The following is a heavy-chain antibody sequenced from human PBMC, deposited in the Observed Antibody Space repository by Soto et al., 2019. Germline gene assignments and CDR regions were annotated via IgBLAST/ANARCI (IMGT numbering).Heavy chain of an antibody. D-gene: IGHD2-2*01. J-gene: IGHJ6*03. Sequence: PGESLKISCQTFGYSFRSYWIGWVRQMPGKGLEWMGIIYPGDSETRYSPSFQGQVTISADKSINTAYLQWSSLKASDTAMYYCARDPSSSQLLRGVYYYYMDVWGKGTTVTVSS. V-gene: IGHV5-51*01. CDR1: GYSFRSYW. CDR2: IYPGDSET. CDR3: ARDPSSSQLLRGVYYYYMDV.